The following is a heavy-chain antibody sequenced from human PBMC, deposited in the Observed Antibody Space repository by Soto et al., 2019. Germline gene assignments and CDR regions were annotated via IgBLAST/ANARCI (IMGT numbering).Heavy chain of an antibody. CDR2: INSDGSST. D-gene: IGHD3-3*01. CDR3: ARVRDFWSGYYLGWFDP. Sequence: EVQLVESGGGLVQPGGSLRLSCAASGFTFSSYWMHWVRQAPGKGLVWVSRINSDGSSTSYADSVKGRFTISRDNAKNTLYRQMNSRRAEDTAVYYCARVRDFWSGYYLGWFDPWGQGTLVTVSS. V-gene: IGHV3-74*01. J-gene: IGHJ5*02. CDR1: GFTFSSYW.